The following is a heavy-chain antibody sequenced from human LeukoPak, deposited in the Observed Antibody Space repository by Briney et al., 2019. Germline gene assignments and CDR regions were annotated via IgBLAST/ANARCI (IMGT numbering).Heavy chain of an antibody. J-gene: IGHJ3*02. D-gene: IGHD4/OR15-4a*01. V-gene: IGHV3-30*18. CDR2: ISYDGSNK. CDR1: GFTFSSYG. Sequence: GGSLRLSCAASGFTFSSYGMHWVRQAPGKGLEWVAVISYDGSNKYYADSVKGRFTISRDNSKNTLYLEMNSLRAEDTAVYYCAKYPSFAKDAFDIWGQGTMVTVSS. CDR3: AKYPSFAKDAFDI.